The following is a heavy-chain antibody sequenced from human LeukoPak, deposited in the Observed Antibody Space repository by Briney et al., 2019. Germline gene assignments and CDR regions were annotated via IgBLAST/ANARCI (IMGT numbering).Heavy chain of an antibody. CDR3: ARASGDSSNYDFPKPYSY. D-gene: IGHD3-3*01. CDR2: IIPIFGTA. CDR1: GGTFSSYA. V-gene: IGHV1-69*01. Sequence: SVKVSCKASGGTFSSYAISWVRQAPGQGPEWMGGIIPIFGTANYAQKFQGRVTITADESTSTAYMELSSLRSEDTAVYYCARASGDSSNYDFPKPYSYWGQGTLVTVSS. J-gene: IGHJ4*02.